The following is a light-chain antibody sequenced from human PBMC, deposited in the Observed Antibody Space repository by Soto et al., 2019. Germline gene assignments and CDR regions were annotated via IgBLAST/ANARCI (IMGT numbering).Light chain of an antibody. J-gene: IGLJ1*01. CDR3: CSYSRSSPYV. Sequence: QSALTQPASVSGSPGQSITISCTGTSSDVGAYNYVSWYQHHPGKVPILMIFDVSNRPSGVSNRFSGSKSGNTASLTISGLQAEDEADYYCCSYSRSSPYVFGAGTKLTVL. CDR2: DVS. V-gene: IGLV2-14*03. CDR1: SSDVGAYNY.